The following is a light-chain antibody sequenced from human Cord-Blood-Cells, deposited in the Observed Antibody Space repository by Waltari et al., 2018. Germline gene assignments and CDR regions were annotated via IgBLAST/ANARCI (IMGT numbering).Light chain of an antibody. Sequence: QSALTQPASVSGSPGQSITIPSPGTSSDVGGYNSVSLYQQHPGKAPKLMIYDVSNRPSGVSNRFSGSKSGNTASLTISGLQAEDEADYYCSSYTSSSTPYVFGTGTKVTVL. V-gene: IGLV2-14*01. J-gene: IGLJ1*01. CDR2: DVS. CDR3: SSYTSSSTPYV. CDR1: SSDVGGYNS.